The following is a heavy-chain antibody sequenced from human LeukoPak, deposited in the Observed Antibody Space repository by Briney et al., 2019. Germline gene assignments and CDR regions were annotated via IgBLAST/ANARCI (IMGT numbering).Heavy chain of an antibody. CDR1: GGTFSNYA. D-gene: IGHD1-26*01. Sequence: ASVKVSCKPSGGTFSNYAVNWVRQAPGQGLEWMGRLIPILGTANYAQKFLGRVTITADKSTSTAFMELHSLRSEDTALYYCATYLVGSAHGPDSWGQGTLVAVSS. V-gene: IGHV1-69*04. J-gene: IGHJ4*02. CDR2: LIPILGTA. CDR3: ATYLVGSAHGPDS.